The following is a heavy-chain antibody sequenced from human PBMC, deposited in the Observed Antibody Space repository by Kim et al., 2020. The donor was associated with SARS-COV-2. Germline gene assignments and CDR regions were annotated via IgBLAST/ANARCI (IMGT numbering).Heavy chain of an antibody. CDR1: GFTFSSYA. V-gene: IGHV3-23*01. CDR2: ISGSGGST. D-gene: IGHD3-22*01. J-gene: IGHJ3*02. CDR3: AKDYPSYDSSGYEDAFDI. Sequence: GGSLRLSCAASGFTFSSYAMSWVRQAPGKGLEWVSAISGSGGSTYYADSVKGRFTISRDNSKNTLYLQMNSLRAEDTAVYYCAKDYPSYDSSGYEDAFDIWGQGTMVTVSS.